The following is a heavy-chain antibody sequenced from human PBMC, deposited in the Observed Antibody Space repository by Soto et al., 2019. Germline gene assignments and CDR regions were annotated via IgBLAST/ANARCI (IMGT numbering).Heavy chain of an antibody. V-gene: IGHV3-20*01. Sequence: EVQLVESGGGVVRPGGSLRLSCAASGFTFGDYGMIWVRQATGKGLEWVSGINWNGGSTGYADSVKGRFTISRDNAKNSLYLQMNSLRAEDTALYHCARLPSGRGDYPNDYWGQGTLVTVSS. CDR1: GFTFGDYG. CDR3: ARLPSGRGDYPNDY. J-gene: IGHJ4*02. CDR2: INWNGGST. D-gene: IGHD4-17*01.